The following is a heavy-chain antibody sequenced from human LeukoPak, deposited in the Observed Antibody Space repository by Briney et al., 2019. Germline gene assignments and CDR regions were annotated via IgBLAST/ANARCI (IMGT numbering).Heavy chain of an antibody. V-gene: IGHV3-74*01. CDR3: ARDGADNSGYYFGSL. D-gene: IGHD3-22*01. CDR1: GFTFSSYW. J-gene: IGHJ3*01. Sequence: GGFLRLSCAASGFTFSSYWMHWVRQAPGKGLVWVSRINSDGSSTSYADSAKGRFTISTDNSKNTLYLQMNSLRVEDTAVYYCARDGADNSGYYFGSLWGQGTVVTVSS. CDR2: INSDGSST.